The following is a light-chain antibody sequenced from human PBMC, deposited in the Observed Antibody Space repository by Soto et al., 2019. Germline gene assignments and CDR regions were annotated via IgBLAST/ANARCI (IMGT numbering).Light chain of an antibody. CDR2: QAS. J-gene: IGKJ1*01. Sequence: DIQMTQSPSTLPASVGDRVTITCRASQSINSWLAWFQQKPGKAPKLLISQASSLESGVPSRFSGSGSETEFTLHISSLQPDDFVQYYLQKYKSYSRTFGQGTKVEIK. CDR3: QKYKSYSRT. V-gene: IGKV1-5*03. CDR1: QSINSW.